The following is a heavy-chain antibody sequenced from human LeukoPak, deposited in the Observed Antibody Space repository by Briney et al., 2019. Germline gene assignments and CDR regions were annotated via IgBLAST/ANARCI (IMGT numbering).Heavy chain of an antibody. CDR2: ITNSGSTI. V-gene: IGHV3-48*02. D-gene: IGHD2/OR15-2a*01. Sequence: GGSLRLSCAASGFTFSSYAMNWVRHAPGKGPEWISYITNSGSTIYYADSVEGRFTISRDNAKNSLVLQMNSLRDEDSAVYYCARDSISAALFDLWGQGTLITVSS. CDR1: GFTFSSYA. J-gene: IGHJ5*02. CDR3: ARDSISAALFDL.